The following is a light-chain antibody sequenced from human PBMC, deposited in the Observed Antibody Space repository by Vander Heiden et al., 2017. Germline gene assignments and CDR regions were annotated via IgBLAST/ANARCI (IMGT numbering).Light chain of an antibody. CDR2: DDS. CDR3: QVWDSTSEHRV. CDR1: NIGRKR. J-gene: IGLJ3*02. V-gene: IGLV3-21*03. Sequence: SYVLTQPPSVSVAPGKTAIITCGGNNIGRKRVNCHQQRPGQAPVLVVYDDSDRPSGIPERFSGSNSGNTATLSISRVEAGDEADYYCQVWDSTSEHRVFGGGTKLTVL.